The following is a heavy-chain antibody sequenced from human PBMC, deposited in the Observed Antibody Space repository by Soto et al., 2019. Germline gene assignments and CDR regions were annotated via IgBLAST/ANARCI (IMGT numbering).Heavy chain of an antibody. Sequence: EVQLVESGGGLVQPGGSLRLSCAASGFTFSDHYMDWVRQAPGKGLEWVGHIRNKFNSYTTEYAASVKGRFTISRDDSKNSLYFQMNSLKAEDTAVYYCARGKGTTWTDHALDIWGQGTMVTVSS. V-gene: IGHV3-72*01. J-gene: IGHJ3*02. CDR2: IRNKFNSYTT. CDR3: ARGKGTTWTDHALDI. CDR1: GFTFSDHY. D-gene: IGHD1-1*01.